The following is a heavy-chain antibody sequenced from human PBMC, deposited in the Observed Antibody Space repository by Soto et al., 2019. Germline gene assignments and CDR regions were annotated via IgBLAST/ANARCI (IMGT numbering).Heavy chain of an antibody. J-gene: IGHJ4*02. Sequence: PGGSLRLSCAASGFTFSSYAMHWVRQAPGKGMEWVAVISYDGSSKYSADSVKGRFTISRDHSKNTLYLQMNSLRADDTAVYYCAKDRSGSWTIDYWGPGTLVTVSS. CDR3: AKDRSGSWTIDY. V-gene: IGHV3-30*18. CDR1: GFTFSSYA. D-gene: IGHD6-13*01. CDR2: ISYDGSSK.